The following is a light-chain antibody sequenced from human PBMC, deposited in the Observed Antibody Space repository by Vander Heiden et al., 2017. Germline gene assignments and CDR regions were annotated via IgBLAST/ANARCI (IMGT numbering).Light chain of an antibody. J-gene: IGKJ1*01. V-gene: IGKV3-20*01. CDR3: QQYLSSVWT. Sequence: VLTQSPGRLCLPPGETATLSCRTTQTISSTYLAWYHHRPGQGPRLLIYGTFNRATGIPDRFSGSESGRDFTLTIRGLEPEDVGVYYCQQYLSSVWTFGRGTKVQIK. CDR1: QTISSTY. CDR2: GTF.